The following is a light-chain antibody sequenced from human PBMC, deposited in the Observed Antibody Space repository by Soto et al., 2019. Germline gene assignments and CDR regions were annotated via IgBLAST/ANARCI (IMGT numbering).Light chain of an antibody. V-gene: IGKV3D-20*02. CDR2: GAS. Sequence: IMVSQSPCTLSLSTGERATLSCRASHSVSNNYLAWYQQKPGQAPRLLIYGASNRATGIPDRFSGSGSGTDFTLTISSLEPEDFAVYYCQQRSNWPPSITFGQGTRLEIK. CDR1: HSVSNNY. J-gene: IGKJ5*01. CDR3: QQRSNWPPSIT.